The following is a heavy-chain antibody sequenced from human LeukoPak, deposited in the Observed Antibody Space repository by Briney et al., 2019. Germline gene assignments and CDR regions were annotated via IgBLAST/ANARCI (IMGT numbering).Heavy chain of an antibody. V-gene: IGHV4-39*01. CDR2: IYYSGST. CDR1: GGSVSSYY. Sequence: PSETLSLTCTVSGGSVSSYYWGWIRQPPGKGLEWIGSIYYSGSTYYNPSLKSRVTISVDTSKNQFSLKLSSVTAADTAVYYCARIYHYYDSSGYYYWGQGTLVTVSS. CDR3: ARIYHYYDSSGYYY. J-gene: IGHJ4*02. D-gene: IGHD3-22*01.